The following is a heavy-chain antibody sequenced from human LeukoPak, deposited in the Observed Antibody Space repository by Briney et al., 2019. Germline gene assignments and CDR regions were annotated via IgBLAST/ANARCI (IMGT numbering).Heavy chain of an antibody. J-gene: IGHJ6*04. D-gene: IGHD3-10*02. Sequence: GGSLRLSCAASGFTFSSYEMNWVRQAPGKGLEWVSYFSSSGSTIYYADSVKGRFTIYRDNAKNSLYLQMNSLRAEDTAVYYCAELGITMIGGVWGKGTTVTISS. V-gene: IGHV3-48*03. CDR1: GFTFSSYE. CDR2: FSSSGSTI. CDR3: AELGITMIGGV.